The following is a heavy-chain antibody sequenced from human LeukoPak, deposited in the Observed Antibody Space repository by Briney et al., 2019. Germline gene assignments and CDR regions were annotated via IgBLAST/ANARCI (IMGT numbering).Heavy chain of an antibody. Sequence: GGSLRLSCVASTFSFSDYPLPWVRQAPGKGLEWVAVISYDGDDQYYAHSVKGRFTISRDNSKNTLYLQMDSLISDDTAVYYCARAYHEDYYFDFWGQGTLVIVSS. J-gene: IGHJ4*02. CDR1: TFSFSDYP. V-gene: IGHV3-30*08. CDR2: ISYDGDDQ. D-gene: IGHD1-14*01. CDR3: ARAYHEDYYFDF.